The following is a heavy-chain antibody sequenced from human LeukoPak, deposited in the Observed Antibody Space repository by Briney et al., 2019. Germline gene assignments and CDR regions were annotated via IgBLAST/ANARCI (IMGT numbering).Heavy chain of an antibody. J-gene: IGHJ4*02. D-gene: IGHD3-16*01. CDR1: GGSFSGYY. V-gene: IGHV4-34*01. Sequence: PSETLSLTCAVYGGSFSGYYWSWIRQPPGKGLEWIGEINHSGSTNYNPSLKSRVTISVDTSKNQFSLKLSSMTAADTAVYYCARINYDYVWGSYPLYYFDYWGQGTLVTVSS. CDR3: ARINYDYVWGSYPLYYFDY. CDR2: INHSGST.